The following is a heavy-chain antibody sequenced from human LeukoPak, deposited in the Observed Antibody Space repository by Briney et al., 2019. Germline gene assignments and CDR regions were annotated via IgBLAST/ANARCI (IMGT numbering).Heavy chain of an antibody. CDR1: GFTXXXAW. CDR3: TTEGEMATITTDY. Sequence: SGFTXXXAWXXXVRQAPGKGLEWVGRIKSKTDGGTTDYAAPVKGRFTISRDDSKTTLHLQMNSLKTEDTAVYYCTTEGEMATITTDYWGQGTLVTVSS. J-gene: IGHJ4*02. V-gene: IGHV3-15*01. CDR2: IKSKTDGGTT. D-gene: IGHD5-24*01.